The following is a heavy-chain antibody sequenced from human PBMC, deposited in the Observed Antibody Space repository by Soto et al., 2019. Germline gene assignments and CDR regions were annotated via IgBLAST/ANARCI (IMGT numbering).Heavy chain of an antibody. CDR1: GGTFSSYA. D-gene: IGHD6-13*01. CDR3: LCAAAGPHFDY. Sequence: ASVKVSCKASGGTFSSYAISWVRQAPGQGLEWMGGIIPIFGTANYAQKFQGRVTITADESTSTAYMELSSLRSEDTAVYYCLCAAAGPHFDYWGQGTLVTVSS. CDR2: IIPIFGTA. V-gene: IGHV1-69*13. J-gene: IGHJ4*02.